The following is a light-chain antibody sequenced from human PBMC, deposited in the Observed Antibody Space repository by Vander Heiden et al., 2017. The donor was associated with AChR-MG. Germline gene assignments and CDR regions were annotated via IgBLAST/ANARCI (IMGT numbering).Light chain of an antibody. J-gene: IGLJ1*01. CDR2: DVS. V-gene: IGLV2-14*03. CDR1: SIDVGGYNY. CDR3: SSYTSSSNYV. Sequence: QSALTQPAPVSGSPGQSITISCTGTSIDVGGYNYVSWYQQHPGKAPKLMIYDVSNRPSGVSNRFSGSKSGNTASLTISGLQAEDEADYYCSSYTSSSNYVFGTGTKVTVL.